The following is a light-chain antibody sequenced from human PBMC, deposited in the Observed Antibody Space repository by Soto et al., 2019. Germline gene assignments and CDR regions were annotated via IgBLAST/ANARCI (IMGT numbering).Light chain of an antibody. CDR2: ENT. CDR3: CSYAGSSTYV. Sequence: QSALTQPASVSGSPGQSITISCTGTSSDVGSYNLVSWYQQHPGKAPKLIIYENTKRPSGVSNRFSGSKSGNTASLTISGLQAEDEADYYCCSYAGSSTYVFGIGTKVTVL. J-gene: IGLJ1*01. CDR1: SSDVGSYNL. V-gene: IGLV2-23*01.